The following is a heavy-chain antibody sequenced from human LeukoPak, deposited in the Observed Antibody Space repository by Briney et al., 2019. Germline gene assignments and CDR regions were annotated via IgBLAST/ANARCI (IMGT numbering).Heavy chain of an antibody. V-gene: IGHV4-34*01. J-gene: IGHJ4*02. CDR2: INHSGST. CDR3: ARTKVPARLDY. CDR1: GESFSGYS. D-gene: IGHD2-2*01. Sequence: PSETLSLTCTVYGESFSGYSWTWIRQPPGQGLEWIGEINHSGSTNYNPPLKSRVTISADASRNQFSLNLSSVTAADTAVYYCARTKVPARLDYWGQGTLVTVSS.